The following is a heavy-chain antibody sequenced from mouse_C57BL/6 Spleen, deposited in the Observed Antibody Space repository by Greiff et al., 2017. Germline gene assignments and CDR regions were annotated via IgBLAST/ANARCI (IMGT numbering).Heavy chain of an antibody. D-gene: IGHD1-1*02. Sequence: EVKLVESGPGMVKPSQSLSLTCTVTGYSITSGYDWHWIRHFPGNKLEWMGYISYSGSTNYNPSLKSRISITHDTSKNHFFLKLNSVTTEDTATYYCARAPGNYAMDYWGQGTSVTVSS. CDR3: ARAPGNYAMDY. CDR2: ISYSGST. J-gene: IGHJ4*01. V-gene: IGHV3-1*01. CDR1: GYSITSGYD.